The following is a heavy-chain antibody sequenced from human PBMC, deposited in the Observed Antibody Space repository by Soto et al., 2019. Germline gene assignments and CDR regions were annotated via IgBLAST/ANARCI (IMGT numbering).Heavy chain of an antibody. Sequence: AGESLKISCKGSGYSFTSYWISWVRQMPGKGLEWMGRIDPSDSYTNYSPSFQGHVTISADKSISTAYLQWSSLKASDTAMYYCASRHCSGGSCFNAAAFDIWGQGTMVTVSS. CDR3: ASRHCSGGSCFNAAAFDI. CDR1: GYSFTSYW. D-gene: IGHD2-15*01. CDR2: IDPSDSYT. V-gene: IGHV5-10-1*01. J-gene: IGHJ3*02.